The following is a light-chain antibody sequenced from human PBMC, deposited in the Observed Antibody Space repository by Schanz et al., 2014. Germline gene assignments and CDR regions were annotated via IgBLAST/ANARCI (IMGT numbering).Light chain of an antibody. CDR2: GNS. CDR3: HSYDTSLAGQV. CDR1: SSNIGAGYD. V-gene: IGLV1-40*01. J-gene: IGLJ1*01. Sequence: QSVLTQPPSVSGAPGQRVSISCAGSSSNIGAGYDVHGFQQHQGTAPKLLIYGNSDRPSGVPDRFSGSKSGTSASLVITGLQADDEADYYCHSYDTSLAGQVFGTGTKVTVL.